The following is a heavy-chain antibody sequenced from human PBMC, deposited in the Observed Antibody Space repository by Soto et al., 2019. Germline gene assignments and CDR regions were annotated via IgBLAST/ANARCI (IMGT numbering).Heavy chain of an antibody. Sequence: GGSLRLSCAASGFTFGSYAMSWVRQAPGKGLEWVSRMNMDGNRISYVDSVKGRCTISRDNAKNTFYMEMNSARVEDTAVYYYVRGDGDRYDGHGYLGRHWGQGSLVTVSS. CDR2: MNMDGNRI. V-gene: IGHV3-74*01. D-gene: IGHD2-21*01. CDR3: VRGDGDRYDGHGYLGRH. J-gene: IGHJ4*02. CDR1: GFTFGSYA.